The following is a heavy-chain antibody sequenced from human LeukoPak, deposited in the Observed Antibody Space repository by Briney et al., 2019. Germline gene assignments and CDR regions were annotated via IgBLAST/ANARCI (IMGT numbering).Heavy chain of an antibody. J-gene: IGHJ4*02. Sequence: ASVKVSCKASGYTFTSYAMNWVRRAPGQGLEWMGWINTNTGNPTYAQGFTGRFVFSLDTSVSTAYLQISSLKAEDTAVYYCARESRHYDSSGYYMDYWGQGTLVTVSS. V-gene: IGHV7-4-1*02. CDR1: GYTFTSYA. D-gene: IGHD3-22*01. CDR3: ARESRHYDSSGYYMDY. CDR2: INTNTGNP.